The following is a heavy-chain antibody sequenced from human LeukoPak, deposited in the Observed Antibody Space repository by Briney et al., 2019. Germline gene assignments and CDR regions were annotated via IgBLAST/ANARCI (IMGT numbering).Heavy chain of an antibody. V-gene: IGHV1-18*01. CDR3: ARHLSHYYDTSGYSDF. J-gene: IGHJ4*02. CDR2: ISVYNGHT. Sequence: GASVKVSCKTSGYSFTSYGISWVRQAPGQGLEWMGRISVYNGHTNYAQNLQGRVTMTTDTSTSTAYMELGSLRSDDTAVYYCARHLSHYYDTSGYSDFWGQGTLVTVSS. CDR1: GYSFTSYG. D-gene: IGHD3-22*01.